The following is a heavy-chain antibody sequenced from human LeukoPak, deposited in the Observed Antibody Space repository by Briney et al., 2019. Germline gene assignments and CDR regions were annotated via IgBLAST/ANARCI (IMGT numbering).Heavy chain of an antibody. Sequence: SETLSLTCTVSGGSISNYYWSWIRQPPGKGLEWIGYIYHSGSTNYNPSLKSRVTISVDTSKNQFSLKLSSVTAADTAVYYCARHAAAAAGTYFDYWGQGTLVTVSS. D-gene: IGHD6-13*01. CDR3: ARHAAAAAGTYFDY. J-gene: IGHJ4*02. CDR2: IYHSGST. CDR1: GGSISNYY. V-gene: IGHV4-59*08.